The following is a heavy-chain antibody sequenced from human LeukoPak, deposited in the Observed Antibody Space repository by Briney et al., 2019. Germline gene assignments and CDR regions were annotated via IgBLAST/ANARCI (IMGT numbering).Heavy chain of an antibody. V-gene: IGHV3-20*04. Sequence: PGGSLRLSCAASGFTFTNAWINWLRQAPGKGLEWVSGINWNGGSTGYADSVKGRFTISRDNAKNSLYLQMNSLRAEDTALYYCAIHGPLGATFYWGQGTLVTVSS. D-gene: IGHD1-26*01. J-gene: IGHJ4*02. CDR2: INWNGGST. CDR1: GFTFTNAW. CDR3: AIHGPLGATFY.